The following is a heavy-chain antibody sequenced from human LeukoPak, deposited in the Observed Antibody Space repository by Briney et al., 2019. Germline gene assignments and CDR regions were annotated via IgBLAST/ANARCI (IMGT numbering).Heavy chain of an antibody. CDR1: GFTFSSYG. J-gene: IGHJ4*02. CDR3: ARVIAVSGEYFDY. V-gene: IGHV3-66*01. D-gene: IGHD6-19*01. CDR2: IYAYGST. Sequence: GGSLRLSCAASGFTFSSYGMHWVRQAPGQGLEWVSVIYAYGSTYYADSVKGRFTISRDNSNNMLYLQMNSLRAEDTAVYFCARVIAVSGEYFDYWGQGTLVTVSS.